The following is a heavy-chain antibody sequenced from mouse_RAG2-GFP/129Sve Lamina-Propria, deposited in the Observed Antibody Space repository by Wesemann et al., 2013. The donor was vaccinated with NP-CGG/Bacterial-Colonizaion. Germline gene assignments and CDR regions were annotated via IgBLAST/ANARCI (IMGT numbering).Heavy chain of an antibody. CDR2: GNGAT. CDR3: ARSGAVWGYFDY. J-gene: IGHJ2*01. D-gene: IGHD4-1*01. V-gene: IGHV1-12*01. Sequence: GNGATSYNQKFKGKATLTVDKSSSTAYMQLSSLTSEDSAVYFCARSGAVWGYFDYWGQGTTLTVSS.